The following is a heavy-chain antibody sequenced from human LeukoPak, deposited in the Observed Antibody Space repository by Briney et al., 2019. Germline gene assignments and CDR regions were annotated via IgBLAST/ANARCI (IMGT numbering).Heavy chain of an antibody. Sequence: ASVKVSCKASGYTFTGYYMHWVRQAPGQGLEWMGWINPNSGGTNYAQKFQGRVTMTRDTSISTAYMELSRLRSDDTAVYYCARDLVGYCSSTSCSPRPQNWFDPWGQGTLVTVYS. J-gene: IGHJ5*02. CDR3: ARDLVGYCSSTSCSPRPQNWFDP. CDR2: INPNSGGT. D-gene: IGHD2-2*01. V-gene: IGHV1-2*02. CDR1: GYTFTGYY.